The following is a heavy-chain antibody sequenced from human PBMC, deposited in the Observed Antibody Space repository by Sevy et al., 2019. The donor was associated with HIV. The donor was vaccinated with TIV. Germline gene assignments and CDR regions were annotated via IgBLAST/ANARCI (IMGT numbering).Heavy chain of an antibody. J-gene: IGHJ6*02. V-gene: IGHV3-21*01. CDR2: ISSSSSYI. CDR3: AGTYSSGWGRTNRDYYYYGMDV. D-gene: IGHD6-19*01. Sequence: GGSLRLSCAASGFTFSSYSMHWVRQAPGKGLEWVSSISSSSSYIYYADSVKGRFTISRDNAKNSLYLQMNSLRAEDTAVYYCAGTYSSGWGRTNRDYYYYGMDVWGQGTTVTVSS. CDR1: GFTFSSYS.